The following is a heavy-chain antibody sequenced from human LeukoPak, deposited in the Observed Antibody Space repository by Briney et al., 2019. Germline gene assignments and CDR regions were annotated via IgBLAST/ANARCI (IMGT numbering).Heavy chain of an antibody. CDR2: MYYSGTT. CDR3: ARHPPRDGSAFDY. J-gene: IGHJ4*02. V-gene: IGHV4-38-2*01. CDR1: GYSISRGYY. Sequence: SETLSLTCGVSGYSISRGYYWGWIRQPPGKGLEWIASMYYSGTTFYSPSLKSRVTISVDTSKNQLSLKLGSVTAADTAVYYCARHPPRDGSAFDYWGQGTLVTVSS.